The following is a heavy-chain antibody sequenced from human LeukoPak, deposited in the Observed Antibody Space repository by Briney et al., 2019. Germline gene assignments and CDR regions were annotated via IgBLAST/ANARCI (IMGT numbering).Heavy chain of an antibody. D-gene: IGHD3-22*01. CDR1: GGTFSSYA. CDR2: IIPIFGTA. V-gene: IGHV1-69*05. Sequence: ASVKVSCEASGGTFSSYAISWVRQAPGQGLEWMGRIIPIFGTANYAQKFQGRVTITTDESTSTAYMELSSLRSEDTAVYYCARDSAALIVVATDDAFDIWGQGTMVTVSS. J-gene: IGHJ3*02. CDR3: ARDSAALIVVATDDAFDI.